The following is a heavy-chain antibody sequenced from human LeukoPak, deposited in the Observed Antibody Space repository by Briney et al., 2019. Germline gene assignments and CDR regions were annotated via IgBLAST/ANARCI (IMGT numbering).Heavy chain of an antibody. Sequence: SETLSLTCTVSGGSISSYYWSWIRQPPGKGLEWIGYIYCSGSTNYNPSLKSRVTISVDTSKNQFSLKLSSVTAADTAVYYCARDLKGPYDFWSGYYGMDVWGQGTTVTVSS. V-gene: IGHV4-59*01. CDR1: GGSISSYY. CDR2: IYCSGST. CDR3: ARDLKGPYDFWSGYYGMDV. D-gene: IGHD3-3*01. J-gene: IGHJ6*02.